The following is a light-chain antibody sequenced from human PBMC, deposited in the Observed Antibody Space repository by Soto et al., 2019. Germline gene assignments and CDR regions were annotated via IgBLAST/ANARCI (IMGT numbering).Light chain of an antibody. CDR3: QQRSNWWT. J-gene: IGKJ1*01. CDR1: QSVSSY. Sequence: EIVLTQSLGTLSLSPGARATLSCRASQSVSSYLAWYQQKPGQAPRLLIYDASNRATGIPARFSGSGSGTDFTLTISSLEPEDFAVYYCQQRSNWWTFGQGTKVDIK. V-gene: IGKV3-11*01. CDR2: DAS.